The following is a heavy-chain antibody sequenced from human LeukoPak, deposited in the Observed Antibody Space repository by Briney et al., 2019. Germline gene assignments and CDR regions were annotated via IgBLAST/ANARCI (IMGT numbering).Heavy chain of an antibody. CDR1: GGTFSSYA. CDR2: IIPIFGTA. V-gene: IGHV1-69*13. Sequence: SVKVSCKASGGTFSSYAISWVRQAPGQGLEWMEGIIPIFGTANYAQKFQGRVTITADESTSTAYMELSSLRSEDTAVYYCARVDRQWLVGNLDYWGQGTLVTVSS. CDR3: ARVDRQWLVGNLDY. D-gene: IGHD6-19*01. J-gene: IGHJ4*02.